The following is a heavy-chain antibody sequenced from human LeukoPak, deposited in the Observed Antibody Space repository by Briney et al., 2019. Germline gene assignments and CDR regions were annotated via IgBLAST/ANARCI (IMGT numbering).Heavy chain of an antibody. V-gene: IGHV3-9*01. D-gene: IGHD2-2*01. CDR1: GFTFDDYA. J-gene: IGHJ5*02. CDR3: AKDILDCSSTSCYRKFDP. Sequence: GGSLRLSCAASGFTFDDYAMHWLRQAPGKGLEWVSGISWNSGSIGYADSVKGRFTISRDNAKNSLYLQMNSLRAEDTALYYCAKDILDCSSTSCYRKFDPWGQGTLVTVSS. CDR2: ISWNSGSI.